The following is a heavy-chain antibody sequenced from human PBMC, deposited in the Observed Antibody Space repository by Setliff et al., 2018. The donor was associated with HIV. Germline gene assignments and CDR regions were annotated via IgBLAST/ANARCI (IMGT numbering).Heavy chain of an antibody. J-gene: IGHJ3*02. CDR2: INPNSGGT. Sequence: ASVKVSCKASGYTFTNYYMHWVRQAPGQGLEWMGWINPNSGGTNYAQKFQGRVTMTRDTPISTAYMELSRLRSDDTAVYYCGRVDCSSTRCYAFDIWGQGTMVTVSS. V-gene: IGHV1-2*02. CDR3: GRVDCSSTRCYAFDI. CDR1: GYTFTNYY. D-gene: IGHD2-2*01.